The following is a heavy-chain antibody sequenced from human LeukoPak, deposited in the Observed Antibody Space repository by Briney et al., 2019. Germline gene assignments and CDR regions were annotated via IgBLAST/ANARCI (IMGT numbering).Heavy chain of an antibody. D-gene: IGHD1-1*01. V-gene: IGHV4-38-2*02. CDR1: GYSISSGYY. CDR3: ARHRTRLNWFDP. CDR2: IYHSGST. J-gene: IGHJ5*02. Sequence: PSETLSLTCTVSGYSISSGYYWAWIRQPPGKGLEWIGTIYHSGSTYYNPSLKSRVTISVDTSKNQFSLKLRSVTAADTAVYYCARHRTRLNWFDPWGQGTLVTVSS.